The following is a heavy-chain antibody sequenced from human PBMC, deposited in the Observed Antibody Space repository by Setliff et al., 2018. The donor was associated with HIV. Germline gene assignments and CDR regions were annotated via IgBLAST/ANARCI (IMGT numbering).Heavy chain of an antibody. CDR1: GYSISSDYC. CDR3: VRDDYGYNGKGFDY. J-gene: IGHJ4*02. CDR2: MCHGGNNN. Sequence: KTSETLSLTCGVSGYSISSDYCWGWIRQPPGKGLEWIGNMCHGGNNNYYNPSLKSRVTISIDTSNNQISLRLSSVTAADTAMYYCVRDDYGYNGKGFDYWGPGTLVTVSS. V-gene: IGHV4-38-2*02. D-gene: IGHD4-17*01.